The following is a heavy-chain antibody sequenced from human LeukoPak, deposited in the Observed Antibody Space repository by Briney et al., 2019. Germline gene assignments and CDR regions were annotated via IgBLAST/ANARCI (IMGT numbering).Heavy chain of an antibody. J-gene: IGHJ4*02. Sequence: PSETLSLTCVVAGGSISSSHWWTWVRQTPGKGLEWIGSIYHSGSTYYNPSLKSRVTISVDTSKNQFSLRLTSVTAADTAVYYCARQLDHYDNIYYFDYWGQGTLVTVSS. CDR2: IYHSGST. CDR1: GGSISSSHW. V-gene: IGHV4-4*02. D-gene: IGHD3-16*01. CDR3: ARQLDHYDNIYYFDY.